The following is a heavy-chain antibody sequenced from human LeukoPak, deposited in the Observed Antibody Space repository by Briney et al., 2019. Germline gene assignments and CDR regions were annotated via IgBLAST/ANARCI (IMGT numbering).Heavy chain of an antibody. CDR2: INHSGST. J-gene: IGHJ4*02. D-gene: IGHD2-2*01. CDR3: ARGRVVVPAATRIHFDY. V-gene: IGHV4-34*01. Sequence: SSETLSLTCAVYGGSFGGYYWSWIRQPPGKGLEWIGEINHSGSTNYNPSLKSRVTISVDTSKNQFSLKLSSVTAADTAVYYCARGRVVVPAATRIHFDYWGQGTLVTVSS. CDR1: GGSFGGYY.